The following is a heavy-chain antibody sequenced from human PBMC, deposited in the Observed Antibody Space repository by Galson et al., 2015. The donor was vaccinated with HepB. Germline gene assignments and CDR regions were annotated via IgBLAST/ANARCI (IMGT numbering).Heavy chain of an antibody. V-gene: IGHV1-69*13. D-gene: IGHD3-3*01. J-gene: IGHJ5*02. CDR2: IIPTFGTA. Sequence: SVKVSCKASGGTFSSYAISWVRQAPGQGLEWMGGIIPTFGTANYAQKFQGRVTITADESTSTAYMELSSLRSEDTAVYYCATDSDFWSGPYWSRFDPWGQGTLVTVSS. CDR1: GGTFSSYA. CDR3: ATDSDFWSGPYWSRFDP.